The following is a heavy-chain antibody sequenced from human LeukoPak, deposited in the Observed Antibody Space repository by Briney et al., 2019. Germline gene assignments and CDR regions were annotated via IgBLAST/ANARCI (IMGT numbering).Heavy chain of an antibody. CDR2: ISAYNGNT. J-gene: IGHJ6*03. D-gene: IGHD1-26*01. CDR3: AKDWSYQGNYYYMDV. CDR1: NNTLSNNG. V-gene: IGHV1-18*01. Sequence: GASVKVSCKASNNTLSNNGITWVRQAPGQGLEWMGWISAYNGNTNYAQKLQGRVTMTTDTSTSTAYMELRSLRSDDTAVYYCAKDWSYQGNYYYMDVWGKGTTVTISS.